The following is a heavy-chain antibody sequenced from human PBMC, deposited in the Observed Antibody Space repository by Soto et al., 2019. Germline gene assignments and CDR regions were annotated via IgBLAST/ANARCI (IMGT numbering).Heavy chain of an antibody. CDR1: GYTFSSYG. CDR3: ARGSGYYYWDDY. J-gene: IGHJ4*01. Sequence: ASVKVSCKASGYTFSSYGIDWVRQAPGQGLEWLGWVSPYDGYTNYAQILQGRVSMTTDTSTKTAYMEVRSLRSEDTAVYYCARGSGYYYWDDYWG. CDR2: VSPYDGYT. V-gene: IGHV1-18*01. D-gene: IGHD3-22*01.